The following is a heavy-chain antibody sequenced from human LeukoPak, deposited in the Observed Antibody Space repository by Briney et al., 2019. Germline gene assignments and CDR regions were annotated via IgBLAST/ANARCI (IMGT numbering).Heavy chain of an antibody. V-gene: IGHV3-30*18. CDR3: AKDNVAAAGRYFDY. J-gene: IGHJ4*02. D-gene: IGHD6-13*01. CDR2: ISYDGSNK. Sequence: GGSLRLSCAASGFTFSNFGMHWVRQAPGKGLEWVALISYDGSNKYFADSVKGRFTISRDNSKNTLYLQMHSLRAEDTAVYYCAKDNVAAAGRYFDYWGQGTLVTVSS. CDR1: GFTFSNFG.